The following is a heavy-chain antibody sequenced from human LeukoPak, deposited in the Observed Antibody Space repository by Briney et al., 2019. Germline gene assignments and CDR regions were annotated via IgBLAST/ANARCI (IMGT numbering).Heavy chain of an antibody. Sequence: SETLSLTCAVSGGSISSGGYSWSWNRQPRGKDLEWIGYIYHSGSTYYNPSLKSRVTISVDRSKNQFSLKLSSVTAADTAVYYCARGPVSPKDYYYYYGMDVWGQGTTVTVSS. CDR3: ARGPVSPKDYYYYYGMDV. D-gene: IGHD2-8*01. CDR2: IYHSGST. V-gene: IGHV4-30-2*01. J-gene: IGHJ6*02. CDR1: GGSISSGGYS.